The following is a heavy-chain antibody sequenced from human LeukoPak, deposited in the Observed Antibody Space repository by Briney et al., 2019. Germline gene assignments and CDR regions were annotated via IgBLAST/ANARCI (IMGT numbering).Heavy chain of an antibody. J-gene: IGHJ6*03. D-gene: IGHD3-3*01. CDR1: GFTFSRFS. CDR2: ITFSSDTI. CDR3: ARVPVDFWSGSGDYFYYMDV. Sequence: PGGSLRLSCAGSGFTFSRFSMNWVRQAPGKGLEWISYITFSSDTIYYTDSVKGRSTTSRDNAKNSLYLQMSSLRAEDTAVYYCARVPVDFWSGSGDYFYYMDVWGKGTRVTVSS. V-gene: IGHV3-48*04.